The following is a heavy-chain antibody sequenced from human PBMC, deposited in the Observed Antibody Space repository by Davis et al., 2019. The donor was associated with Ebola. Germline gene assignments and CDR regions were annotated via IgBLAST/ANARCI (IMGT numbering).Heavy chain of an antibody. CDR3: ARHSPNPGGARYHGMDV. D-gene: IGHD4/OR15-4a*01. J-gene: IGHJ6*02. Sequence: PGGSLRLSCAASGFTFSHYPMNWVRQAPGKGLEWVSYISSPATTIYYADSVKGRFTISRDNAKNSLYLQMNSLRAEDTAVYFCARHSPNPGGARYHGMDVWGQGTTVTVSS. CDR1: GFTFSHYP. CDR2: ISSPATTI. V-gene: IGHV3-48*01.